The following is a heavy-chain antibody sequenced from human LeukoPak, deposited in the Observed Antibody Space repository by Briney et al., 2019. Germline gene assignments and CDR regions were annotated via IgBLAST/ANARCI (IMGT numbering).Heavy chain of an antibody. Sequence: PGGSLRLSCAASGFTFSGSAMHWVRQASGQGLEWVGRIRSKANSYATAYAASVKGRFTISRDDSKNTAYLQMNSLKTEDTAVYYCTISPIYDSSGYYIDYWGQGTLVTVSS. J-gene: IGHJ4*02. CDR2: IRSKANSYAT. D-gene: IGHD3-22*01. CDR1: GFTFSGSA. V-gene: IGHV3-73*01. CDR3: TISPIYDSSGYYIDY.